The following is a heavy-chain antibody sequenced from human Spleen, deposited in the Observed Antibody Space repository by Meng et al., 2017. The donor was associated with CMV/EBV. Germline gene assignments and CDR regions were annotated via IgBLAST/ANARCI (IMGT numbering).Heavy chain of an antibody. J-gene: IGHJ4*02. CDR2: VDSSGST. CDR3: ARDVAYNWNYDSGSFDS. CDR1: SVSSGRFH. Sequence: SVSSGRFHWSPVRQPPGRELGWIGYVDSSGSTNYSPSLKSRVTISVDTSKNEFSLKLTSVTAADTAVYYCARDVAYNWNYDSGSFDSWGPGTLVTVSS. D-gene: IGHD1-7*01. V-gene: IGHV4-61*01.